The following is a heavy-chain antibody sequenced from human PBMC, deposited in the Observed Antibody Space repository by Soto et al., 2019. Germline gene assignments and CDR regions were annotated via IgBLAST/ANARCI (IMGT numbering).Heavy chain of an antibody. D-gene: IGHD1-26*01. V-gene: IGHV4-59*08. Sequence: QVQLQESGPGLVKPSETLSLTCTVSGGAISSYYWNWIRPPPGQGLECIGYIYNSRSTNYNPSLKCRFPMSVETSRNQFSLKLSSVTAADTAVYYCARRWGGVFDIWGQGTMVTVSS. CDR1: GGAISSYY. CDR2: IYNSRST. J-gene: IGHJ3*02. CDR3: ARRWGGVFDI.